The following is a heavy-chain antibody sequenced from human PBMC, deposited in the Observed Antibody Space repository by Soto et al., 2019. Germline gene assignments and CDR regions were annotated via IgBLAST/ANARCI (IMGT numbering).Heavy chain of an antibody. D-gene: IGHD6-6*01. CDR2: IWYDGSNK. CDR1: GFTFSSYG. J-gene: IGHJ6*02. V-gene: IGHV3-33*01. Sequence: GGSLRLSCAASGFTFSSYGMHWVRQAPGKGLEWVAVIWYDGSNKYYADSVKGRFTISRDNSKNTLYLQMNSLRAEDTAVYYCARDRAARHYYYYGMDVWGQGTTVTVSS. CDR3: ARDRAARHYYYYGMDV.